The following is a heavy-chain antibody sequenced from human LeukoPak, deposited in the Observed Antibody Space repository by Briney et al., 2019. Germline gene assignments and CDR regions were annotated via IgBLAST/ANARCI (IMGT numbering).Heavy chain of an antibody. V-gene: IGHV4-59*01. J-gene: IGHJ4*02. CDR2: IYYSGST. D-gene: IGHD3-10*01. Sequence: SETLSLTCTVSGGSINTYYLSWIRQPPGKGLEWIGYIYYSGSTNYKPSLKSRVIILVDTSKNQFSLKLSSVTAADTAVYYCVRSRATMVRGSPNWNFDYWGQGILVTVSS. CDR1: GGSINTYY. CDR3: VRSRATMVRGSPNWNFDY.